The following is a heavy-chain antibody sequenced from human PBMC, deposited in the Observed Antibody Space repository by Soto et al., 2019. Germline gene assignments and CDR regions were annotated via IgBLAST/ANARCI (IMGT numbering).Heavy chain of an antibody. J-gene: IGHJ4*02. Sequence: QVQLVQSGAEVKKPGASVKVSCKASGYSFTDYYMHWVRLVPGQGLEWMGWTNSKSGATKYPQKFQGRVTMTRDTSISTAYMELTRLRSDDTAVYYCARAHVRLQLGSSDYWGQGTLVTVSS. V-gene: IGHV1-2*02. CDR3: ARAHVRLQLGSSDY. CDR1: GYSFTDYY. CDR2: TNSKSGAT. D-gene: IGHD6-25*01.